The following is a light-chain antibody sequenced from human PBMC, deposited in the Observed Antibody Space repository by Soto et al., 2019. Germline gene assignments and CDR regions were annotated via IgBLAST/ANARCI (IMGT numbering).Light chain of an antibody. CDR2: EVT. Sequence: QSVLTQPASVSGSPGQSITIPCTGTSGDVGSYNLVSWYQQHPGKAPKLLIYEVTERPSGVSNRFSGSKSGNTASLTISGLQPDDEADYYCCSDAGNTELLGTGTKLTAL. CDR1: SGDVGSYNL. V-gene: IGLV2-23*02. J-gene: IGLJ1*01. CDR3: CSDAGNTEL.